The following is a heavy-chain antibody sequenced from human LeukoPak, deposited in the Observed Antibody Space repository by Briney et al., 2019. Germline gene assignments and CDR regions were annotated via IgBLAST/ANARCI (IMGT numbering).Heavy chain of an antibody. D-gene: IGHD3-10*01. Sequence: SETLSLTCTVSGDSISTYYWSWIRQPPGKGLEWIDYIYYRVTSDYNPSLKSRVTMSVDMSTRQISLKLSSVTAADTAVYYCARAVGGDGSGSLWGPGTLVTVSS. J-gene: IGHJ4*02. CDR2: IYYRVTS. CDR3: ARAVGGDGSGSL. V-gene: IGHV4-59*01. CDR1: GDSISTYY.